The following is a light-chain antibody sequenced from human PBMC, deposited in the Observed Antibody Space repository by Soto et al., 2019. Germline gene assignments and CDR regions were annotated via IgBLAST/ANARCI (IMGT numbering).Light chain of an antibody. CDR2: GAS. Sequence: IVLTQSPGTLSLSPGERATLSCRASQSVSSNLAWYQQKPGQAPRLLIYGASTRATGIPARFSGSGSGTEFTLTISSLQSEDFAVYFCQQYNNWPPVFGQGTRLEIK. CDR1: QSVSSN. J-gene: IGKJ5*01. CDR3: QQYNNWPPV. V-gene: IGKV3-15*01.